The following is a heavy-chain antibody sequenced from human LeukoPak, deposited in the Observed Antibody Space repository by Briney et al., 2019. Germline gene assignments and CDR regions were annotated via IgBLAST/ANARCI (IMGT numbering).Heavy chain of an antibody. Sequence: PSETLSLTCTVSGGSISSYYWSWIRQPPGKGLEWIGYIYYSGSTNYNPSLKSRVTISVDTSKNQFSLKLSSVTAADTAVYYCARSQYRAAAFDIWGQGTMVTVSS. CDR3: ARSQYRAAAFDI. CDR1: GGSISSYY. CDR2: IYYSGST. J-gene: IGHJ3*02. V-gene: IGHV4-59*01. D-gene: IGHD2-2*01.